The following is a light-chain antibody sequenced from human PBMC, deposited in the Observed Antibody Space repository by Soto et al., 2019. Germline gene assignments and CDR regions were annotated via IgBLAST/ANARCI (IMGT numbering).Light chain of an antibody. CDR1: SSDVGGYDY. CDR3: SSYTGGNPSYV. J-gene: IGLJ1*01. CDR2: EVT. Sequence: QSVLTQPPSASGSPGQSVTISCTGTSSDVGGYDYVSWYQQHPGKAPKLMIYEVTIRPSGVSDRFSGSKSGNTASLTVSGLQDEDEADYYCSSYTGGNPSYVFGTGNKVTVL. V-gene: IGLV2-8*01.